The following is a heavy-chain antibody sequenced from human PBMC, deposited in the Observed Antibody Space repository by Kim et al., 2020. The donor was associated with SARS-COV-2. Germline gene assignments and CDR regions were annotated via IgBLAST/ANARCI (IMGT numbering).Heavy chain of an antibody. J-gene: IGHJ4*02. CDR3: VRGGWYFGY. V-gene: IGHV3-7*01. CDR2: GSEG. Sequence: GSEGHYLDSVKGRFTISRDNAKNSLSLQMNSLRAEDTALYKCVRGGWYFGYSGQGTPVTVSS. D-gene: IGHD2-15*01.